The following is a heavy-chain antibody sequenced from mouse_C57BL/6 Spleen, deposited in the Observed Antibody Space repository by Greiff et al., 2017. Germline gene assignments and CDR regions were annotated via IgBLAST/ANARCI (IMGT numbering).Heavy chain of an antibody. CDR2: IDPSDSET. V-gene: IGHV1-52*01. CDR3: ARLYDYDWYFDV. Sequence: VQLQQSGAELVRPGSSVKLSCKASGYTFTSYWMHWVKQRPIQGLEWIGNIDPSDSETHYNQKFKDKATLTVDKSSSTAYMQLSSLTSEDSAVYYCARLYDYDWYFDVWGTGTTVTVSS. D-gene: IGHD2-4*01. J-gene: IGHJ1*03. CDR1: GYTFTSYW.